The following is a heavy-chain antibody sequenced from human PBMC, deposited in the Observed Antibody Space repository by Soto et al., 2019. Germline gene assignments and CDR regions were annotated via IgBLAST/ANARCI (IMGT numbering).Heavy chain of an antibody. CDR3: TKELRHSSGWYGAFDI. V-gene: IGHV3-15*01. CDR2: IKSKTDGGTT. CDR1: GFTVSNAW. J-gene: IGHJ3*02. D-gene: IGHD6-19*01. Sequence: GGSLRLSCAASGFTVSNAWMNWVRQAPGKGLEWVGRIKSKTDGGTTDHPAPVQGRFTISRDDSKNTLYLQMSSLKTEDTAIYYCTKELRHSSGWYGAFDIWGQGTMVTVSS.